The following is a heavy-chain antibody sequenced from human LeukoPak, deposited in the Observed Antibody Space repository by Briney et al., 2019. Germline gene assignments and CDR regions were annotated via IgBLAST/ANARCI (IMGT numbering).Heavy chain of an antibody. D-gene: IGHD2-21*02. J-gene: IGHJ4*02. CDR1: GGSISSGSYY. CDR2: IYHSGST. Sequence: SQTLSLTCTVSGGSISSGSYYWSWIRQPPGKGLEWIGSIYHSGSTYYNPSLKSRVTISVDTSKNQFSLKLSSVTAADTAVYYCARVGPRIVVVTATTFDYWGQGTLVTVSS. CDR3: ARVGPRIVVVTATTFDY. V-gene: IGHV4-39*07.